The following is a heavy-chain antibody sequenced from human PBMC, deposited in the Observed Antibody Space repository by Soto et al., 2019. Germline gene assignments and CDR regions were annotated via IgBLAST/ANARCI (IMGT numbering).Heavy chain of an antibody. CDR3: AKTDYDYVWGSYLSFDP. CDR1: GGSFSGYY. CDR2: INHSGST. V-gene: IGHV4-34*01. Sequence: SETLSLTCAVYGGSFSGYYWSWIRQPPGKGLEWIGEINHSGSTNYNPSLKSRVTISVDTSKNQFSLKLSSVTAADTAVYYCAKTDYDYVWGSYLSFDPWGQGNLVTVSS. D-gene: IGHD3-16*02. J-gene: IGHJ5*02.